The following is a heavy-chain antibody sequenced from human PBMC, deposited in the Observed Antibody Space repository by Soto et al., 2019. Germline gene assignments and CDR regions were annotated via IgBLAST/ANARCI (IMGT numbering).Heavy chain of an antibody. Sequence: QVQLVESGGGVVQPGRSLRLSCAASGFTFSSYGMHWVRQAPGKGLEWVAVRSYDGSNKYYADSVKGRFTISRDNSKNTLYLQMNSLSAEDTAVYYCAKERDYGDYEGDLDYWGQGTLVTVSS. V-gene: IGHV3-30*18. CDR2: RSYDGSNK. D-gene: IGHD4-17*01. CDR3: AKERDYGDYEGDLDY. J-gene: IGHJ4*02. CDR1: GFTFSSYG.